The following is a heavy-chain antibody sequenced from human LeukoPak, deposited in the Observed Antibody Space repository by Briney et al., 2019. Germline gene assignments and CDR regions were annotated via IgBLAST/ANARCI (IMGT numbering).Heavy chain of an antibody. V-gene: IGHV6-1*01. CDR1: GDTVSTNRTT. CDR2: TYHRSKWLN. CDR3: AREGRGMDV. Sequence: SQTLSLTCAISGDTVSTNRTTWTWIRQSPSRGLEWLGRTYHRSKWLNDYETSVKSRLTITPDTSKNQFSLHLNSVTPEDTAVYYCAREGRGMDVWGQGTTVTVSS. J-gene: IGHJ6*02.